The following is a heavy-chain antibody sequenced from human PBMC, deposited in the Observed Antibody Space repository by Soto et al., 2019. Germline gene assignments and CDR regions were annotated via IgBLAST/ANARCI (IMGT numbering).Heavy chain of an antibody. J-gene: IGHJ5*02. D-gene: IGHD3-10*01. CDR1: GFTFSSYS. CDR2: ISSSSSYI. Sequence: EVQLVESGGGLVKPGGSLRLSCAASGFTFSSYSMNWVRQAPGKGLEWVSSISSSSSYIYYADSVKGRFTISRDNAKNSLYPQMNSLRAEDTAVNYWARDTYYYGAGSYSPWGQGTLVTVSS. V-gene: IGHV3-21*01. CDR3: ARDTYYYGAGSYSP.